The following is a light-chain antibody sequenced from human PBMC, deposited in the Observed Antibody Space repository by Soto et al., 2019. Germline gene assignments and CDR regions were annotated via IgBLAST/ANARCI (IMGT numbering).Light chain of an antibody. Sequence: DIVMTQSPDSLAVSLGERATINCKSSQSVFYSSNNKNYLAWYQQKPGQPPKLLIYWASTRESGVPDRFSGSGSGTDFTLTISSLQTEDVAVYYCQQYYSSHTFGQGTKVEIK. V-gene: IGKV4-1*01. CDR2: WAS. CDR3: QQYYSSHT. CDR1: QSVFYSSNNKNY. J-gene: IGKJ2*01.